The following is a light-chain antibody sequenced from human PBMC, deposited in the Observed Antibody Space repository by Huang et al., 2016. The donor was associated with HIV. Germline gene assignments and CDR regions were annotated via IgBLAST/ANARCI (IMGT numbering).Light chain of an antibody. CDR2: VAS. V-gene: IGKV1-39*01. Sequence: DIQMTQSPSSLSASVGDRVTIACRASQSIGTYLNWYQQKRGKAPRLLIHVASSLQSGVPSRFSGSGSGTDVTLTISSLQHEDFATYYCQQSYSALGLTFGGGTKVEIK. J-gene: IGKJ4*01. CDR1: QSIGTY. CDR3: QQSYSALGLT.